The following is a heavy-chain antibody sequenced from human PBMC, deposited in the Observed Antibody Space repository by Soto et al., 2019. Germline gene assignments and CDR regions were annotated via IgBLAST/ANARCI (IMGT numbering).Heavy chain of an antibody. CDR2: ISYDGSNK. CDR3: AKMDPRGNLNPYYYYGMDV. CDR1: GFTFSSYG. J-gene: IGHJ6*02. Sequence: WSLRLSCAASGFTFSSYGMQWVRQAPGKWLEWVAVISYDGSNKYYVYSVKGLLTISRDNSKNTLYLQMNSLRAEDTAVYYCAKMDPRGNLNPYYYYGMDVWGQGTTVTVSS. V-gene: IGHV3-30*18. D-gene: IGHD1-26*01.